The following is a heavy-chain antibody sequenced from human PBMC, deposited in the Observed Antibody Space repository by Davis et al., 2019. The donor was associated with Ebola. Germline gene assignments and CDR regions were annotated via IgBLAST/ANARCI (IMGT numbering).Heavy chain of an antibody. CDR1: GFPFSAYA. CDR2: VSISGRDT. J-gene: IGHJ4*02. D-gene: IGHD6-6*01. V-gene: IGHV3-23*01. CDR3: AQGSSPDN. Sequence: PGGSLRLSCAASGFPFSAYAMSWVRQTPGEGLQCVSTVSISGRDTYYIDSVMGRFTVSRDNSKNTVFLQMNSLRVEDTANYYSAQGSSPDNWGPGTLVTVSS.